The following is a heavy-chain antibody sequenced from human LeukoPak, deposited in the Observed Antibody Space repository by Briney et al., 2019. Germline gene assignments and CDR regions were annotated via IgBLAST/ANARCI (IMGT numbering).Heavy chain of an antibody. Sequence: SETLSLTCTVSGGPINSHYWSWIRQPPGKGLEWIGYIFYRGSTKYNPSLKSRVTISVDRSKSQFSLKLNSVTTADTAVYYCARSTGWYAFTRGQGILVTVSS. D-gene: IGHD6-19*01. CDR3: ARSTGWYAFT. V-gene: IGHV4-59*11. J-gene: IGHJ4*02. CDR1: GGPINSHY. CDR2: IFYRGST.